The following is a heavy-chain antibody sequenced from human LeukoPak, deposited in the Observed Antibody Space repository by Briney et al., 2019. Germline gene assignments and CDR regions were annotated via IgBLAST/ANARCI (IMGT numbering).Heavy chain of an antibody. D-gene: IGHD6-13*01. J-gene: IGHJ4*02. CDR2: IYHSGST. CDR3: ARSSSSWSHFDY. CDR1: GYSISSGYY. V-gene: IGHV4-38-2*02. Sequence: SETLSLTCTVSGYSISSGYYWGWIRQPPGKGLEWIGSIYHSGSTYYNPSLKSRVTISVDTSKNQFSLKLSSVTAADTVVYYCARSSSSWSHFDYWGQGTLVTVS.